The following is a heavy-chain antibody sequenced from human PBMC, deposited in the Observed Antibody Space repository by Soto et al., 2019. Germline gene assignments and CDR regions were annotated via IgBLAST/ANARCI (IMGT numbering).Heavy chain of an antibody. CDR2: ISAYNGNT. V-gene: IGHV1-18*01. CDR1: GYTFTSYG. J-gene: IGHJ4*02. Sequence: ASVKVSCKASGYTFTSYGISWVRQAPGQGLEWMGWISAYNGNTNYAQKLQGRVTMTTDTSTSTAYMELRSLRSDDTAVYYCARVRTVEEVRGSIEDYFDYWGQGTLVTVSS. CDR3: ARVRTVEEVRGSIEDYFDY. D-gene: IGHD3-10*01.